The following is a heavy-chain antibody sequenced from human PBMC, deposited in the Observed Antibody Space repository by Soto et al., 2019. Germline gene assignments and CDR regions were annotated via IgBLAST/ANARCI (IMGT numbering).Heavy chain of an antibody. D-gene: IGHD5-12*01. CDR3: AHATARGYSGYESKVGDY. CDR2: IYWDVDK. Sequence: QITLKESGPTLVKPTQTLTLTCTFSGFSLSTSGVGVGWIRQPPGKALEWLALIYWDVDKRYSPSLKSRLTITKDTSKNQVVLTMTNMDPVDTATYYCAHATARGYSGYESKVGDYWGQGTLVTVSS. J-gene: IGHJ4*02. V-gene: IGHV2-5*02. CDR1: GFSLSTSGVG.